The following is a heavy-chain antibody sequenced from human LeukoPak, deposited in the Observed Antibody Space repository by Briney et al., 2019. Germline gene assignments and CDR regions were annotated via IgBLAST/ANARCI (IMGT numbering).Heavy chain of an antibody. CDR3: ATQRGSYLWGTDFDY. Sequence: ASVKVSCKASGYTFSNYDITWVRQAPGQGLEWMGWINPNSGDTKYSQKFQGRVTMTRDTSIRTAYMELTRLRSDDTAVYYCATQRGSYLWGTDFDYWGQGTLVTVSS. V-gene: IGHV1-2*02. CDR1: GYTFSNYD. CDR2: INPNSGDT. D-gene: IGHD3-16*01. J-gene: IGHJ4*02.